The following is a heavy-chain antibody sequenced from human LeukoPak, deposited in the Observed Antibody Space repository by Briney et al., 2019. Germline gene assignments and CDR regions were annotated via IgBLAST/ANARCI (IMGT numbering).Heavy chain of an antibody. V-gene: IGHV4-38-2*02. J-gene: IGHJ4*02. CDR1: GYSISSGYY. Sequence: PSETLSLTCTVSGYSISSGYYWGWIRQPPGKGLEWIGSIYHSGSTYYNPSLKSRVTISVDTSKNQFSLKLSSVTAAGTAVYYCARVGYYGSGSYYNGVFDYWGQGTLVTVSS. D-gene: IGHD3-10*01. CDR2: IYHSGST. CDR3: ARVGYYGSGSYYNGVFDY.